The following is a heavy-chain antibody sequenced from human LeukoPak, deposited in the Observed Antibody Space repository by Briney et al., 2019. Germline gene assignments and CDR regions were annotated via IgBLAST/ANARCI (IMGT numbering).Heavy chain of an antibody. CDR2: IYYSGST. CDR1: GGSISSYY. J-gene: IGHJ4*02. D-gene: IGHD2-15*01. V-gene: IGHV4-59*08. CDR3: ARLPGVVVAAPLDY. Sequence: SETLSLTCTVSGGSISSYYWSWIRQPPGKGLEWIGYIYYSGSTNYNPSLKSRVTISVDTSKNPFSLKLSSVTAADTAVYYCARLPGVVVAAPLDYWGQGTLVTVSS.